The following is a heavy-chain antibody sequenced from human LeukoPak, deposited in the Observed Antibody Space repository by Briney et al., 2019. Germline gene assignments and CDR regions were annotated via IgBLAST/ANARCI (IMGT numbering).Heavy chain of an antibody. D-gene: IGHD2-15*01. CDR2: ISYDGSNK. CDR3: ARHRSGGSQDDAFDI. V-gene: IGHV3-30*03. J-gene: IGHJ3*02. CDR1: GFTFSSYG. Sequence: QTGGSLRLSCAASGFTFSSYGMHWVRQAPGKGLEWVAVISYDGSNKYYADSVKGRFTISRDNSKNTLYLQMNSLRAEDTAVYYCARHRSGGSQDDAFDIWGQGTLVTVSS.